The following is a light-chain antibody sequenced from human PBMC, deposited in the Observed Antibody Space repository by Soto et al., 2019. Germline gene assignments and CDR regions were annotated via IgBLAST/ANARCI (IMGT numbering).Light chain of an antibody. Sequence: QSVLTQPPSVSEAPGQRVTISCTGSSSNIGAGYEAHWYQQVPGTAPQLLIYENNNRPSRVPDRFSGSKSGTSASLAITGLQAEDEAEYYCQSYDSSLSGYVFGTGTKVTVL. CDR2: ENN. V-gene: IGLV1-40*01. CDR1: SSNIGAGYE. CDR3: QSYDSSLSGYV. J-gene: IGLJ1*01.